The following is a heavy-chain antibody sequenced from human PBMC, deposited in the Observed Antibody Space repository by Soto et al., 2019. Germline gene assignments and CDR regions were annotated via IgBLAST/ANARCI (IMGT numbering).Heavy chain of an antibody. CDR1: GFSLITDGLG. CDR3: AKSRKLITEDAQVGEFDY. CDR2: IYWDDDE. V-gene: IGHV2-5*02. Sequence: QITLKESGPTLVKPTQTLTLTCSFSGFSLITDGLGVGWVRQPPGDALERLALIYWDDDERYNPSLKTSLTITKDTAKNQVVLTMTNMDTVDTATYYCAKSRKLITEDAQVGEFDYWGQGTLVTVSS. J-gene: IGHJ4*02. D-gene: IGHD3-16*01.